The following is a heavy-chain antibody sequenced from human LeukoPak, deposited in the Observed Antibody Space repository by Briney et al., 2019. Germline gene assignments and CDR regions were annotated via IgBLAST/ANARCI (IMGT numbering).Heavy chain of an antibody. CDR3: ARDPYTGNYGAFDI. J-gene: IGHJ3*02. CDR2: ISGSGDNT. V-gene: IGHV3-23*01. CDR1: GFTFSSYA. D-gene: IGHD1-26*01. Sequence: PGGSLRLSCAASGFTFSSYAMSWVRQAPGKGLEWVSAISGSGDNTYYADSVKGRFTISRDNSKNTLYLQMNSLRAEDTAVYYCARDPYTGNYGAFDIWGQGTMVTVSS.